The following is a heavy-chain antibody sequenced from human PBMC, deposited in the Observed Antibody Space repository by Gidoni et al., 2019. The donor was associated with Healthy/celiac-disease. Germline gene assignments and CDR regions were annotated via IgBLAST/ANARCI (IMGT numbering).Heavy chain of an antibody. CDR1: GFTFSSYG. D-gene: IGHD2-8*01. Sequence: QVQLVESGGGVVQPGRSLRLSCAASGFTFSSYGMHWVRQAPGKGLEWVAVISYDGSNKYYADSVKGRFTISRDNSKNTLYLQMNSLRAEDTAVYYCARSMGHCTNGVCYRAGGWFDPWGQGTLVTVSS. V-gene: IGHV3-30*03. CDR2: ISYDGSNK. J-gene: IGHJ5*02. CDR3: ARSMGHCTNGVCYRAGGWFDP.